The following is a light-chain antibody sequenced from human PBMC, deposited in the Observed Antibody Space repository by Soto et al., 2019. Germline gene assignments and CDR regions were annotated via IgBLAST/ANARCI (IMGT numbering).Light chain of an antibody. CDR1: SSDVGSYNS. Sequence: QSALTQPASVSGSPGQSITISCTGTSSDVGSYNSVSWYQQHPGKAPKLMIYDVSNRPSGVSNRFSGSKSDNTASLTISGLQAEDEADYFCSSYTFSSTSYVFGTGTKLTVL. V-gene: IGLV2-14*01. CDR2: DVS. CDR3: SSYTFSSTSYV. J-gene: IGLJ1*01.